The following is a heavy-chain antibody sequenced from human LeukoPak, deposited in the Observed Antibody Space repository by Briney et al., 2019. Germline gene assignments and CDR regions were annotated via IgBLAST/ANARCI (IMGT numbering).Heavy chain of an antibody. D-gene: IGHD6-13*01. CDR1: GGSISSYY. Sequence: SGTLSLTCTVSGGSISSYYWSWIRQPPGKGLEWIGYIYYSGSTNYNPSLKNRVTISVDTSKNQFSLKLSSVTAADTAVYYCARARLGAAAGTDYWGQGTLVTVSS. V-gene: IGHV4-59*01. J-gene: IGHJ4*02. CDR2: IYYSGST. CDR3: ARARLGAAAGTDY.